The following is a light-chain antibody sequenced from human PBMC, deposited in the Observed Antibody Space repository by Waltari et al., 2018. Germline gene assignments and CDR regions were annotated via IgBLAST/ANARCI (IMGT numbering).Light chain of an antibody. V-gene: IGLV1-40*01. J-gene: IGLJ2*01. CDR2: DNP. Sequence: QSVLTQPPSVSGAPGQRVTISCTGSSSNIGAGYDVHWYQQLPGTAPKLLIYDNPNRPSGGPDRFSGSKSGTSASLAITGLQAEDEADYYCQSYDSSLSGHVVFGGGTKLTVL. CDR3: QSYDSSLSGHVV. CDR1: SSNIGAGYD.